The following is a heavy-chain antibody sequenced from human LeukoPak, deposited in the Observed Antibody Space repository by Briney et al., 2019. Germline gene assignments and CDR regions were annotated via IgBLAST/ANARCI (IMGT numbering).Heavy chain of an antibody. V-gene: IGHV4-59*01. J-gene: IGHJ4*02. CDR2: IYYSGST. Sequence: SETLSLTCTVSGGSISSYYWSWIRQPPGKGLEWIGYIYYSGSTNYNPSLKSRVTISVDTSKNQFSLKLSSVTAADTAVYYCARDLGIFFDYWGQGTLVTVSS. CDR1: GGSISSYY. D-gene: IGHD7-27*01. CDR3: ARDLGIFFDY.